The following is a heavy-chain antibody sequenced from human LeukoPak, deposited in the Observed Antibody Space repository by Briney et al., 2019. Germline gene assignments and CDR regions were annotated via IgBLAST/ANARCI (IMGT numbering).Heavy chain of an antibody. CDR2: IYYSGST. CDR1: GGSISSSSYY. V-gene: IGHV4-39*07. D-gene: IGHD2-2*03. CDR3: ARDLEIVVGFDP. Sequence: SETLSLTCTVSGGSISSSSYYWGWIRQPPGKGLEWIGSIYYSGSTYYNPPLKSRVTISVDTSKNQFSLKLSSVTAADTAVYYCARDLEIVVGFDPWGQGTLVTVSS. J-gene: IGHJ5*02.